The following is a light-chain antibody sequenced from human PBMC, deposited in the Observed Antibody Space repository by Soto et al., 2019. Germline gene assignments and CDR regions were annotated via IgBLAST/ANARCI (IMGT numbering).Light chain of an antibody. CDR3: CSYVGSSSYV. CDR2: EAS. V-gene: IGLV2-23*01. CDR1: SSDVGSYNL. J-gene: IGLJ1*01. Sequence: QSALTQPASVSGSPGQSITISCTGTSSDVGSYNLVSWYQQHPGKAPKLMIYEASKRPSGVSTRFSGSKSGNTASLTISGLQAGDEADYYCCSYVGSSSYVFGTGTKVTVL.